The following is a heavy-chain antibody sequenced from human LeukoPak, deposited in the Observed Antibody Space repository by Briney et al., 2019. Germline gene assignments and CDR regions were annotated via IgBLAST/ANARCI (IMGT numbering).Heavy chain of an antibody. CDR3: ASRPGSNCSSVNCPKSIDY. V-gene: IGHV1-2*06. CDR2: INPNSGGT. D-gene: IGHD2-2*01. J-gene: IGHJ4*02. Sequence: ASVKVSSKASGYTFTGWYMHWVRQAPGQGLEWMGRINPNSGGTNYAQKFQGRVTMTRDTSISTAYMEMSRLGYDDTAVYYCASRPGSNCSSVNCPKSIDYWGQGTLVTVSS. CDR1: GYTFTGWY.